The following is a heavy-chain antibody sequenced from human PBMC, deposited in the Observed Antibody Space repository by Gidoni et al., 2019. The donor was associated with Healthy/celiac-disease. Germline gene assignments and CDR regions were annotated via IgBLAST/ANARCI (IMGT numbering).Heavy chain of an antibody. J-gene: IGHJ4*02. V-gene: IGHV3-23*01. Sequence: EVQLLESGGGLVQPGGSLRLSCAASGFTFSSYAMSWVRQAPGNGVEWFSAISGSGGSKYYAASVKGRFNISRDNSKNTLYLQMNSLRAEHTAVYYCANPNARGITGTTGDWVQGTLVTVSS. D-gene: IGHD1-7*01. CDR1: GFTFSSYA. CDR3: ANPNARGITGTTGD. CDR2: ISGSGGSK.